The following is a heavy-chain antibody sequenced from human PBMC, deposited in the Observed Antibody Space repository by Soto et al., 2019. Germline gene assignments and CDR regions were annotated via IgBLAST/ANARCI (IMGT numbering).Heavy chain of an antibody. CDR3: ARVGGGATSSPPFFDY. D-gene: IGHD1-26*01. V-gene: IGHV4-31*03. CDR1: GGSISSGGYY. J-gene: IGHJ4*02. Sequence: QVQLQESGPGLVKPSQTLSLTCTVSGGSISSGGYYWSWIRQHPGKGLECIGYIYYSGSTYYNPSLKSRVNISVDTSKNQCSLQLSSVTAADTAVYYCARVGGGATSSPPFFDYWGQGTMVTVSS. CDR2: IYYSGST.